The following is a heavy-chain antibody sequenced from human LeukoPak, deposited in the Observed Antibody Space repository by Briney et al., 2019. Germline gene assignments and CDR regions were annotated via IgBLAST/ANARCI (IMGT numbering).Heavy chain of an antibody. CDR2: IIPILGIA. CDR3: AREGGWLDAFDI. D-gene: IGHD5-18*01. J-gene: IGHJ3*02. CDR1: GGTFSSYA. V-gene: IGHV1-69*04. Sequence: ASVKASCKASGGTFSSYAISWVRQAPGQGLEWMGRIIPILGIANYAQKFQGRVTITADKSTSTAYMELSSLRSEDTAVYYCAREGGWLDAFDIWGQGTMVTVSS.